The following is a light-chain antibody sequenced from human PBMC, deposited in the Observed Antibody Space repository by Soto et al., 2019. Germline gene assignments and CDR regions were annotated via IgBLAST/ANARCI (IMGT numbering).Light chain of an antibody. CDR3: ISYTLNGIPYV. CDR1: SSDIGGYNY. Sequence: QSALTQPRSVSGSPGQSVTISCTGTSSDIGGYNYVSWYQQHPGRAPKLIIYEVSYRPSGSSNRFSGSKSGNTASLTISGLQAEDEADYYCISYTLNGIPYVFGNGTKLTVL. V-gene: IGLV2-14*01. J-gene: IGLJ1*01. CDR2: EVS.